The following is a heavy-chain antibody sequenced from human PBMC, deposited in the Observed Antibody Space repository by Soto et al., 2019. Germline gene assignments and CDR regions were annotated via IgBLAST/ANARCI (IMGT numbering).Heavy chain of an antibody. J-gene: IGHJ4*02. CDR1: GFTFSSYW. Sequence: EVQLVESGGGLVQPGGSLRLSCAASGFTFSSYWMSWVRQAPGKGLEWVANIKQDGSEKYYVDSVKGRFTISRDNAKNSLYLQMNSLRAEDTAVYYCASVGTYDFWSGYLDYWGQGTLVTVSS. D-gene: IGHD3-3*01. V-gene: IGHV3-7*01. CDR2: IKQDGSEK. CDR3: ASVGTYDFWSGYLDY.